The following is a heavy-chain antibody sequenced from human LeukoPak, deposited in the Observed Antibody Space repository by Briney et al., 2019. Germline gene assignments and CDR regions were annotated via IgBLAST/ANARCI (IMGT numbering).Heavy chain of an antibody. D-gene: IGHD3-22*01. CDR2: MRPKKSDT. CDR1: GYSFTTYD. J-gene: IGHJ4*02. V-gene: IGHV1-8*01. Sequence: GASVKVSCKASGYSFTTYDINWVRQAPGQGLEWMGWMRPKKSDTGYARKFQDRVTLTWNISTDTAYMALNSLTAEDTAVYFCAGGPPEDTSSGYWGQGTLVTVSS. CDR3: AGGPPEDTSSGY.